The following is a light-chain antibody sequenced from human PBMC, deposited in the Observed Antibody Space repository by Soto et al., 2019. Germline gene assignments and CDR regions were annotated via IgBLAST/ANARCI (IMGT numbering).Light chain of an antibody. Sequence: QSVLTQPPSASGSPGQSVTISCTGTSSDVGGYNYVSWYQQHPGKAPKLMIYEVSKRPSGVPDRFSGSKSGSAASLTVSGLQAEDDADYYCSSYAGSKIYVFGTGTKVTVL. V-gene: IGLV2-8*01. J-gene: IGLJ1*01. CDR1: SSDVGGYNY. CDR3: SSYAGSKIYV. CDR2: EVS.